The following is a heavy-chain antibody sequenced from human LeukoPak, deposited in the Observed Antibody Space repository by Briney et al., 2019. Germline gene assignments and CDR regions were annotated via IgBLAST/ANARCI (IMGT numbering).Heavy chain of an antibody. CDR1: GFTFDDYA. J-gene: IGHJ4*02. V-gene: IGHV3-43D*03. CDR2: ISWDGGST. Sequence: GGSLRLSCAASGFTFDDYAMHWVRQAPGKGLEWVSLISWDGGSTYYADSVKGRFTISRDYSKNSLYLQMNSLRAEDTALYYCAKARSGSSPPGDYWGQGTLVTVSS. CDR3: AKARSGSSPPGDY. D-gene: IGHD1-26*01.